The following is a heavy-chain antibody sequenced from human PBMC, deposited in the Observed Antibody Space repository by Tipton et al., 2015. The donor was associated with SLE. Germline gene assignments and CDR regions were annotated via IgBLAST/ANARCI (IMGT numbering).Heavy chain of an antibody. CDR3: APVLTGYYGMDV. Sequence: SLRLSCAASEITFSTYWMSWVRQAPGKGLEWVSAIYSVGTTSYVDSVKGRFTVSRDSSKNTLYLQMNSLRAEDTAVYYCAPVLTGYYGMDVWGQGTTVTVSS. D-gene: IGHD4/OR15-4a*01. CDR1: EITFSTYW. CDR2: IYSVGTT. J-gene: IGHJ6*02. V-gene: IGHV3-66*02.